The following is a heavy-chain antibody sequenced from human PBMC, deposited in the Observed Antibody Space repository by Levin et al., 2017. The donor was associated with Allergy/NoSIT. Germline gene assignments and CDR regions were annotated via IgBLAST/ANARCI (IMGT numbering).Heavy chain of an antibody. V-gene: IGHV3-30*04. CDR2: ISYDGSNK. D-gene: IGHD2-21*02. CDR3: ARGNGGDCVLCAFDI. CDR1: GFTFSSYA. Sequence: PGGSLRLSCAASGFTFSSYAMYWVRQAPGKGLEWVAVISYDGSNKYYADSVKGRFTISRDNSKNTLYLQMNSLRAEDTAVYYCARGNGGDCVLCAFDIWGQGTMVTVSS. J-gene: IGHJ3*02.